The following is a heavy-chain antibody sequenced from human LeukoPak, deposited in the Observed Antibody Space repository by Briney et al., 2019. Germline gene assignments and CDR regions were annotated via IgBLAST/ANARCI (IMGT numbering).Heavy chain of an antibody. CDR3: ARVFHNWKVVGACDL. Sequence: ASVKLSCKASEHTVTRSYMHSVREAAGQRPGWRGGWNRKSCGTNYAQKFQGMVNLQRDTSVSTVSIEVSRLRSDDACVYYCARVFHNWKVVGACDLWGQGPMVSVSS. J-gene: IGHJ3*01. CDR1: EHTVTRSY. CDR2: WNRKSCGT. D-gene: IGHD1-1*01. V-gene: IGHV1-2*02.